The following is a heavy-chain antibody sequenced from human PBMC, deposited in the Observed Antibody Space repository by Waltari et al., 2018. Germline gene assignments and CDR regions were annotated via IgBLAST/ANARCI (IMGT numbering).Heavy chain of an antibody. J-gene: IGHJ4*02. CDR2: ISGSGGST. V-gene: IGHV3-23*01. CDR3: AKEAGWGTNYFDY. D-gene: IGHD3-16*01. Sequence: VQLQQWGAGLLKPSETLSLTCAVYGGSFSGYYWSWVRQAPGKGLEWVSAISGSGGSTYYADSVKGRFTISRDNSKNTLYLQMNSLRAEDTAVYYCAKEAGWGTNYFDYWGQGTLVTVSS. CDR1: GGSFSGYY.